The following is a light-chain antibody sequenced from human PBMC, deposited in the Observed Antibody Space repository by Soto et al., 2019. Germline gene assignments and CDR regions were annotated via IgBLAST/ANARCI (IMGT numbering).Light chain of an antibody. CDR1: SSNIGAGYD. V-gene: IGLV1-40*01. Sequence: QSVLTQPPSVSGAPGQRVTISCTGSSSNIGAGYDVHWYQQLPGTAPKLLVHGNTDRPSGVPDRFSGSKSDTSASLAITGLQAEDEADYYCQSYDSSLSGWLFGGGTKLTVL. J-gene: IGLJ2*01. CDR2: GNT. CDR3: QSYDSSLSGWL.